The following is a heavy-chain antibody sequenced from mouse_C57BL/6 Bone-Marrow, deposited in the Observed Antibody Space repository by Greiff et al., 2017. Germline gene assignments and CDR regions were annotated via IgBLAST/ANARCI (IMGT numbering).Heavy chain of an antibody. CDR3: ARTSLLPSYAMDY. CDR2: ISYSGST. V-gene: IGHV3-8*01. D-gene: IGHD5-5*01. J-gene: IGHJ4*01. Sequence: EVNLVESGPGLAKPSQTLSLTCSVTGYSITSDYWNWIRKFPGNKLEYMGYISYSGSTYYNPSLKSRISITRDTSKNQYYLQLNSVTTEDTATYYCARTSLLPSYAMDYWGQGTSVTVSS. CDR1: GYSITSDY.